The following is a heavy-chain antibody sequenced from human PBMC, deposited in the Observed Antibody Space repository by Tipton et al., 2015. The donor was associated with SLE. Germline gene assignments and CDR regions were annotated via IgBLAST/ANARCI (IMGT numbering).Heavy chain of an antibody. J-gene: IGHJ2*01. CDR1: GGSISSYY. V-gene: IGHV4-59*01. CDR2: IYTSGST. CDR3: AREGYYYDSSGYPPYWYFDL. D-gene: IGHD3-22*01. Sequence: TLSLTCTVSGGSISSYYWSWIRQSPGKGLEWIGYIYTSGSTNYNPSLKSRVTISVDTSKNQFSLKLRSVTAADTAVYYCAREGYYYDSSGYPPYWYFDLWGRGTLVTVSS.